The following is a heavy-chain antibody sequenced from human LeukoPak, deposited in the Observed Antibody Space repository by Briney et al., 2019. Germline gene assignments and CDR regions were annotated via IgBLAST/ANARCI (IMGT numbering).Heavy chain of an antibody. CDR2: ISGCGGST. V-gene: IGHV3-23*01. CDR3: AKDLVIVVVPPGAFDI. Sequence: GGSLRLSCAASGFTFSSYAMSWVRQAPGKGLEWVSAISGCGGSTYYADSVKGRFTISRDNSKNTLYLQMNSLRAEDTAVYYCAKDLVIVVVPPGAFDIWGQGTMVTVSS. CDR1: GFTFSSYA. D-gene: IGHD3-22*01. J-gene: IGHJ3*02.